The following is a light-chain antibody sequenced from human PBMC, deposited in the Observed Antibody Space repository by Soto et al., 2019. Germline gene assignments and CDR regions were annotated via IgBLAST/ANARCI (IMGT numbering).Light chain of an antibody. V-gene: IGKV1-5*03. J-gene: IGKJ3*01. CDR2: TAS. Sequence: DNQMTQSPSTLSASVGDRVTITCRASQSISSWLAWYQQKPGKAPKLLIYTASTLESGVPSRFRRSGSGTAFAFTISSLQPHDFATYYCQHYNSYPSAFGPLTKVYIK. CDR1: QSISSW. CDR3: QHYNSYPSA.